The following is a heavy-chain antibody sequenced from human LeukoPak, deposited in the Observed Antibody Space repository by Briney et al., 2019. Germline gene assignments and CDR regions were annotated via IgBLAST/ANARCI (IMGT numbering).Heavy chain of an antibody. CDR2: IIPIFGTA. Sequence: SVKVSCKASGGTFSSYAISWVRQGPGQGLEWMGGIIPIFGTANYAQKFQGRVTITADESTSTAYMELSSLRSEDTAVYYCARDKAAAGTGFDYWGQGTLVTVSS. V-gene: IGHV1-69*13. CDR1: GGTFSSYA. D-gene: IGHD6-13*01. CDR3: ARDKAAAGTGFDY. J-gene: IGHJ4*02.